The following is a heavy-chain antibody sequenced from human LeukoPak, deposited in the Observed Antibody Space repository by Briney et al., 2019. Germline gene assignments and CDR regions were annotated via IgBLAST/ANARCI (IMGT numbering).Heavy chain of an antibody. CDR3: AKGGYSSGWYEVDY. CDR1: GFTFSSYG. CDR2: ISYDGSNK. Sequence: GGSLRLSCAASGFTFSSYGMHWVCQAPGKGRGWVAVISYDGSNKYYADSVKGRFTISRDNSKNTLYLQMNSLRAEDTAVYYCAKGGYSSGWYEVDYWGQGTLVTVSS. J-gene: IGHJ4*02. D-gene: IGHD6-19*01. V-gene: IGHV3-30*18.